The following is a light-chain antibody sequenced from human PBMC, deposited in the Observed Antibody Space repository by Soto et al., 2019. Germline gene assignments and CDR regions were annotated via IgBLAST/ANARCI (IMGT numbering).Light chain of an antibody. Sequence: EIVLTPSPASLSLSPGEGATLSCRASQSVSTYLAWFQQKFGQPPRLLIYDASKRATGIPARFSGSGSGTDFTLTINSLDPDDFAVYYCQQRSDWPITFGQGTRLEIK. CDR3: QQRSDWPIT. J-gene: IGKJ5*01. CDR2: DAS. V-gene: IGKV3-11*01. CDR1: QSVSTY.